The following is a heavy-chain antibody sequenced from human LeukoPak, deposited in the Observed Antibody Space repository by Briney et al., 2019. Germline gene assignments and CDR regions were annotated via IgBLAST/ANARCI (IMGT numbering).Heavy chain of an antibody. V-gene: IGHV3-23*01. CDR3: LKNNHDGYNYFQH. Sequence: PGGSLRLSCAASGFTFSSYAMSWVRQAPGKGLEWVSAISGSGGSTYYADSVKGRFTISRDNSKNTLYLQMNSLRAEDTAVYYCLKNNHDGYNYFQHWGQGTLVTVSS. J-gene: IGHJ1*01. CDR2: ISGSGGST. D-gene: IGHD5-24*01. CDR1: GFTFSSYA.